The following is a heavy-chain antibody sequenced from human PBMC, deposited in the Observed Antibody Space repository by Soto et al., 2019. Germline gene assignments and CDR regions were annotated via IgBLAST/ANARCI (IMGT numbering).Heavy chain of an antibody. CDR3: ARASPKAPPPDGYYYYXVDV. J-gene: IGHJ6*02. CDR1: GGSFSGYY. V-gene: IGHV4-34*01. D-gene: IGHD6-6*01. Sequence: PSETLSLTCAVYGGSFSGYYWSWIRQPPGKGLEWIGEINHSGSTNYNPSLKSRITISVDTSKNQFSLKLSSVTAADTGVYYCARASPKAPPPDGYYYYXVDVWGQGTTVTVSS. CDR2: INHSGST.